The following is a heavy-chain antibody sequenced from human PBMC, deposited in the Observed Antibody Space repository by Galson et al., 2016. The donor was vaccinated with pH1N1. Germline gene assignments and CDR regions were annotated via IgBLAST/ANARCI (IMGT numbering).Heavy chain of an antibody. Sequence: SLRLSCAASGFTFSSYAMTWVRQAPGKGLQWVSTISSSYGNIFYADSVRGRFTISRDNSKNTLYLQLNSLRAEDTALYYCAKDRDGDCTGGDAFDIWGQGTMVTVSS. J-gene: IGHJ3*02. D-gene: IGHD2-21*01. CDR1: GFTFSSYA. CDR2: ISSSYGNI. CDR3: AKDRDGDCTGGDAFDI. V-gene: IGHV3-23*01.